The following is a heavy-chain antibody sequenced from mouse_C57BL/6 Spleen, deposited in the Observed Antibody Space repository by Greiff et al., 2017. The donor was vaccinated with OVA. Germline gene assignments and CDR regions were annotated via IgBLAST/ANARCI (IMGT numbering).Heavy chain of an antibody. D-gene: IGHD4-1*01. CDR3: ARALWDESGFAY. CDR2: ISDGGSYT. V-gene: IGHV5-4*03. J-gene: IGHJ3*01. CDR1: GFTFSSYA. Sequence: EVTLVESGGGLVKPGGSLQLSCAASGFTFSSYAMSWVRQTPEKRLEWVATISDGGSYTYYPDNVKGRFTISRDNAKNNLYLQMSHLKSEDTAMYYCARALWDESGFAYWGQGTLVTVSA.